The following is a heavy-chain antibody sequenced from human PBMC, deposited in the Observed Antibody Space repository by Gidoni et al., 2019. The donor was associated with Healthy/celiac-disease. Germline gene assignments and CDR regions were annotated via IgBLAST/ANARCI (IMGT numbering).Heavy chain of an antibody. CDR1: GYTLTELS. CDR2: FDPEDGET. D-gene: IGHD3-22*01. CDR3: ATAHPYAPWSYDSSGYFSY. Sequence: QVQLVQSGAEVKKPGASVKVSCKVSGYTLTELSMHWVRQAPGKGLEWMGGFDPEDGETIYAQKFQGRVTMTEDTSTDTAYMELSSLRSEDTAVYYCATAHPYAPWSYDSSGYFSYWGQGTLVTVSS. J-gene: IGHJ4*02. V-gene: IGHV1-24*01.